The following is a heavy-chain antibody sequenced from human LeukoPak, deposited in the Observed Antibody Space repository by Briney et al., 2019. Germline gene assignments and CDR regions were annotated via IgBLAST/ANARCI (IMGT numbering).Heavy chain of an antibody. CDR3: TTTRAHQFDF. Sequence: SETRSLTCTVSGGSVSSGDYYWTWIRQHPGKGLEWIGFIYYTGNTYYNPSLKSRLTMSLDTSKNQFSLKLSSVTAADTAVYYCTTTRAHQFDFWGQGTLVTVSS. CDR1: GGSVSSGDYY. V-gene: IGHV4-31*03. CDR2: IYYTGNT. J-gene: IGHJ4*02. D-gene: IGHD4-11*01.